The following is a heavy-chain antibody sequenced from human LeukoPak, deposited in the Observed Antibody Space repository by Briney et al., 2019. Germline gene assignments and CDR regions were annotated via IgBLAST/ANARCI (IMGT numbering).Heavy chain of an antibody. CDR1: DYPFTSYG. D-gene: IGHD1-1*01. CDR3: ARDGTPGTTFRFDP. Sequence: ASVKVSCKASDYPFTSYGFSWVRQAPGQGLEWMGRISAYNGNTNYAQTVQGRVTMSTDTSTSTVYMELRSLRSDDTAMYYCARDGTPGTTFRFDPWGQGTLVTVSS. J-gene: IGHJ5*02. CDR2: ISAYNGNT. V-gene: IGHV1-18*01.